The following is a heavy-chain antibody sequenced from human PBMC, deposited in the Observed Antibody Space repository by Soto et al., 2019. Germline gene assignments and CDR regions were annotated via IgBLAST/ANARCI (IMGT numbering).Heavy chain of an antibody. J-gene: IGHJ4*02. Sequence: PGGSLRLSCVGSEFTFRSYGMHWVRQAPGKGLEWVALISYDGDHEYYADSVKGRFTVSRDNSKNTLYLQMNSLRIEDTAVYFCARDSDYDFWSGYCLLDYWGQGTLVTVSS. CDR1: EFTFRSYG. V-gene: IGHV3-30*03. CDR2: ISYDGDHE. D-gene: IGHD3-3*01. CDR3: ARDSDYDFWSGYCLLDY.